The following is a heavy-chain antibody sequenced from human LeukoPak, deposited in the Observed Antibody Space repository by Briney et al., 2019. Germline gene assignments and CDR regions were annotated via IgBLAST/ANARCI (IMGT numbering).Heavy chain of an antibody. Sequence: ASVKVSCKASGYTFTSYDINWVRQATGQGLEWMGWMNPNSGNTGYAQKFQGRVTMTRNTSISTAYMELSSLRSEDTAVYYCARGRPPLRFVEWLPRIYGMDVWGQGTTVTVSS. CDR2: MNPNSGNT. CDR3: ARGRPPLRFVEWLPRIYGMDV. CDR1: GYTFTSYD. J-gene: IGHJ6*02. V-gene: IGHV1-8*01. D-gene: IGHD3-3*01.